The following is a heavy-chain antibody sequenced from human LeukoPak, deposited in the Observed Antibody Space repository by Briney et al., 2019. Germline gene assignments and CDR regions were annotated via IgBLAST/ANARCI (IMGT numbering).Heavy chain of an antibody. CDR3: ARDRGVDYCSGGSCSHYYYMDV. CDR1: GYTFTGYY. CDR2: INPNSGGT. J-gene: IGHJ6*03. Sequence: ASVKVSCKASGYTFTGYYMHWVRQAPGQGLEWMGWINPNSGGTNYAQKFQGRVTMTRDTSISTAYMELSRLRSDDTAVYYCARDRGVDYCSGGSCSHYYYMDVWGKGTTVTISS. D-gene: IGHD2-15*01. V-gene: IGHV1-2*02.